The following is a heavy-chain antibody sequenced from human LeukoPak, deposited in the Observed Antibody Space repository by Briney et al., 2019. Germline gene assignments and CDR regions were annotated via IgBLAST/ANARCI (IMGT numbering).Heavy chain of an antibody. V-gene: IGHV3-30*18. CDR2: ISYDGSNK. Sequence: PGGSLRLSCAASGFTFSSYGMHWVRQAPGKGLEWVAVISYDGSNKYYADSVKGRFTISRDNSKNTLYLQMNSLRAEDTAVYYCAKGSIWFGELPITDAFDIWGQGTMVTVSS. J-gene: IGHJ3*02. CDR1: GFTFSSYG. D-gene: IGHD3-10*01. CDR3: AKGSIWFGELPITDAFDI.